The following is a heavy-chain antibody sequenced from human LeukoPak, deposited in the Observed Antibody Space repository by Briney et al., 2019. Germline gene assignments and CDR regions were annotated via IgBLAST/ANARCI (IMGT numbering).Heavy chain of an antibody. CDR3: ARGGDGYIPDAFDI. Sequence: GASVKVSCKASGYTFTGYYMHWVRQAPGQGLEWMGWINPNSGGTNYAQKFQGWVTMTRDTSISTAYMELSRLRSDDTAVYYCARGGDGYIPDAFDIWGQGTMVTVSS. CDR1: GYTFTGYY. D-gene: IGHD5-24*01. J-gene: IGHJ3*02. CDR2: INPNSGGT. V-gene: IGHV1-2*04.